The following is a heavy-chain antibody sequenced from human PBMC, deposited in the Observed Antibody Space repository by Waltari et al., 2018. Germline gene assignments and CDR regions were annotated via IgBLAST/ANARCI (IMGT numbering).Heavy chain of an antibody. D-gene: IGHD3-9*01. Sequence: SWIRQPAGTGLEWIGRIYTSGSTNYNPSLKSRVTISVDTSKNQFSLKLSSVTAADTAVYYCARVDDILTGYDAFDIWGQGTMVTVSS. CDR3: ARVDDILTGYDAFDI. V-gene: IGHV4-61*02. J-gene: IGHJ3*02. CDR2: IYTSGST.